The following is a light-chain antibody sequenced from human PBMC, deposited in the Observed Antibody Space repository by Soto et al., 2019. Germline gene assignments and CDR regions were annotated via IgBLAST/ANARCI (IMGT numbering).Light chain of an antibody. CDR2: YNN. J-gene: IGLJ1*01. Sequence: QSVLTQPPSASETPGQTVSISCSGSNSNIASNTVNWYQHLPGTAPKLLIYYNNQRPSGVPDRFSCSESGTSASLAISGLQSEDESDYSCAAWDVTLNRYVFGTGTKGTVL. CDR3: AAWDVTLNRYV. CDR1: NSNIASNT. V-gene: IGLV1-44*01.